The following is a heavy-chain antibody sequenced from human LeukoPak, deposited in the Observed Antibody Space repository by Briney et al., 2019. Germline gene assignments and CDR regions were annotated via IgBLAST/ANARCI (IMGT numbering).Heavy chain of an antibody. V-gene: IGHV4-38-2*02. D-gene: IGHD3-16*02. CDR3: ARALYYYYMDI. Sequence: SETLSLTCTVSGYSISSGYYWGWIRQPPGKGLEWIGNIYHSGSTYYNPSLKSRVTISVDTSKNQFSLKLSSVTAADTAVYYCARALYYYYMDIWGKGTTVTVSS. CDR2: IYHSGST. CDR1: GYSISSGYY. J-gene: IGHJ6*03.